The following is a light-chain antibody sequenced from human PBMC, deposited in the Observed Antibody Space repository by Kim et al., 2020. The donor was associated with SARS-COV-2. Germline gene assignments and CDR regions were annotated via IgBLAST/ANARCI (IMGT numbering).Light chain of an antibody. V-gene: IGLV7-46*01. J-gene: IGLJ3*02. Sequence: GTVPLTGYYSAAPVTSYHYPYWIQQKPGQAPRTLIYDTSKTHSWTPARFSGSLIGGKAALTLSGAQPEDEADYYCLLTYGDPRPWVFGGGTKVTVL. CDR2: DTS. CDR3: LLTYGDPRPWV. CDR1: AAPVTSYHY.